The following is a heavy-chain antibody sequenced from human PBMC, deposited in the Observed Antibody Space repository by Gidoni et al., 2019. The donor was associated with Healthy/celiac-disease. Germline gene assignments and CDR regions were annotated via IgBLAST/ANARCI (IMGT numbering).Heavy chain of an antibody. CDR2: ISGSGGST. CDR3: AKVSGGSYYFDY. Sequence: EVQLLESGGGLVQPGGSLRLSCAASGFTFSSYAMGWVRQAPGKGLEWVSAISGSGGSTYYADSVKGRFTISRDNSKNTLYLQMNSLRAEDTAVYYCAKVSGGSYYFDYWGQGTLVTVSS. V-gene: IGHV3-23*01. J-gene: IGHJ4*02. CDR1: GFTFSSYA. D-gene: IGHD1-26*01.